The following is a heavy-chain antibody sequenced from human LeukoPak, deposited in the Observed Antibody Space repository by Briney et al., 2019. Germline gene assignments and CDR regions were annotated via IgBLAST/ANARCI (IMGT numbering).Heavy chain of an antibody. Sequence: GGSLRLSCAASGFTFSSYGMHWVRQAPGKGLEWVAVIWYDGSNKYYADSVKGRFTISRDNSKNTLYLQMNSLRAEDTAVYYCAKDESQVRWLQSPIDYWGQGTLVTVSS. J-gene: IGHJ4*02. D-gene: IGHD5-12*01. CDR2: IWYDGSNK. CDR3: AKDESQVRWLQSPIDY. CDR1: GFTFSSYG. V-gene: IGHV3-33*06.